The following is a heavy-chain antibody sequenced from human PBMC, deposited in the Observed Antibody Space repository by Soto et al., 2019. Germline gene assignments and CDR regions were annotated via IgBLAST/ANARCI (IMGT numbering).Heavy chain of an antibody. CDR2: ISDYNGKT. CDR1: GYTFTSYG. J-gene: IGHJ4*02. V-gene: IGHV1-18*01. D-gene: IGHD2-21*02. Sequence: ASAKVSCKASGYTFTSYGIGWLRHAPGKGLEWMGWISDYNGKTKYAKKIQGRVTMTTETSTSKEYMELRRLRSDEKAVYYCARSEVTRVDYWGQGTLVTVSS. CDR3: ARSEVTRVDY.